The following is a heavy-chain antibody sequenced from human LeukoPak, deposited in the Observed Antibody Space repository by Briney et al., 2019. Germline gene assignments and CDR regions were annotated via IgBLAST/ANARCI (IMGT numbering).Heavy chain of an antibody. J-gene: IGHJ6*03. CDR1: GFTFSSYW. CDR3: ARDSDPRRVGYMDV. V-gene: IGHV3-7*01. D-gene: IGHD1-26*01. CDR2: IKQDGSEK. Sequence: PGGSLRLSCAASGFTFSSYWMSWVRQAPGKGLEWVANIKQDGSEKYYVDSVKGRFTISRDNAKNSLYLQMNSLRAEDTAVYYCARDSDPRRVGYMDVWGKGTTVTVSS.